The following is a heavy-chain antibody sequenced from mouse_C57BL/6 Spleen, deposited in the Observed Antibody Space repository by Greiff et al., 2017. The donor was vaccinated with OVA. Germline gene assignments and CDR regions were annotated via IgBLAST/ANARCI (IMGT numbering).Heavy chain of an antibody. Sequence: QVQLQQSGAELVRPGASVTLSCTASGYTFTDYEMHWVKQTPVHGLEWIGAIDPETGGTAYNQKFKGTSILTADKASSTAYMELRSLTSEDSAVYYCTIYYGNYFDYWGQGTTLTVSS. J-gene: IGHJ2*01. CDR2: IDPETGGT. CDR1: GYTFTDYE. D-gene: IGHD2-1*01. CDR3: TIYYGNYFDY. V-gene: IGHV1-15*01.